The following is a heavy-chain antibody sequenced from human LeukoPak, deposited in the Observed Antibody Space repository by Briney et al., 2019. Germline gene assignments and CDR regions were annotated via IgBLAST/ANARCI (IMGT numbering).Heavy chain of an antibody. CDR3: ARSSGTYFDY. CDR2: ISSSSSSI. V-gene: IGHV3-48*01. D-gene: IGHD1-26*01. CDR1: GFTFSSYS. J-gene: IGHJ4*02. Sequence: PGGSLRLSCAASGFTFSSYSMKWVRQAPGKGLEWVSYISSSSSSIYYADSVKGRFTISRDNAKNSLYLQMNSLRAEDTAVYYCARSSGTYFDYWGQGTLVTVSS.